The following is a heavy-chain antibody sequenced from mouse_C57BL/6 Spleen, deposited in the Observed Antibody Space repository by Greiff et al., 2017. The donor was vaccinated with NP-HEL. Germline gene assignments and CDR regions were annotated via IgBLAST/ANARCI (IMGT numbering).Heavy chain of an antibody. V-gene: IGHV3-1*01. J-gene: IGHJ1*03. D-gene: IGHD1-1*01. CDR3: ASDRGYYGSSYWYFDV. CDR2: ISYSGST. Sequence: DVQLQESGPGMVKPSQSLSLTCTVTGYSITSGYYWHWIRHFPGNKLEWMGYISYSGSTNYNPSLKSRISITHDTSKNHFFLKLNSVTTEDTATYYCASDRGYYGSSYWYFDVWGTGTTVTVSS. CDR1: GYSITSGYY.